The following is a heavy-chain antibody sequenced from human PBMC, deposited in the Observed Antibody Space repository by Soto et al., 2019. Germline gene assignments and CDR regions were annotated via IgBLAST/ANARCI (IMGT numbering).Heavy chain of an antibody. Sequence: QAQLVQSGAETKKPGASVKVSCTASGYTLSNYGISWVRQAPGQGLEWMGWSSTYNGNTKYAKKFQGRVTMTTDTSTSTAYMELRSLRSDDTAVYYCVRDHHDFSSDYHYYHMDVWGKGTTVTVSS. V-gene: IGHV1-18*01. CDR1: GYTLSNYG. J-gene: IGHJ6*03. CDR2: SSTYNGNT. CDR3: VRDHHDFSSDYHYYHMDV. D-gene: IGHD3-3*01.